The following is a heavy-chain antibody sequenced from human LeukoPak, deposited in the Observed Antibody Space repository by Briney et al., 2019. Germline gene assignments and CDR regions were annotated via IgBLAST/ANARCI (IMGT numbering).Heavy chain of an antibody. Sequence: GGSLRLSCAASGFTFSGYGLHWVRQAPGKGLEWVAVISYDGSNKNYADSVKGRFTISRDNSKNTLYLQMNSLRAEDTAVYSCAKEKDRYSSSWSHFDYWGQGTLVTVSS. V-gene: IGHV3-30*18. CDR1: GFTFSGYG. J-gene: IGHJ4*02. D-gene: IGHD6-13*01. CDR3: AKEKDRYSSSWSHFDY. CDR2: ISYDGSNK.